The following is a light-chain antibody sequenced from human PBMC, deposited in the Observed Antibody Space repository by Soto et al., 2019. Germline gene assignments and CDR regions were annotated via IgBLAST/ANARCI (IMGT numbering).Light chain of an antibody. J-gene: IGKJ4*01. Sequence: DIVLTRSPDSLSVSMGARATINCKSSQSVLYSSNNKNYLAWYQQKPGQPPKLLIYWASTRESGVPDRFSGSGSGTDFTLTISSLQAEDVAVYYCQQYYSTPLTFGGGTKVDIK. CDR1: QSVLYSSNNKNY. V-gene: IGKV4-1*01. CDR3: QQYYSTPLT. CDR2: WAS.